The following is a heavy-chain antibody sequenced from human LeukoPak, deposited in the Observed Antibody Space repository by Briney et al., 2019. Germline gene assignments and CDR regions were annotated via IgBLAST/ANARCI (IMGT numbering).Heavy chain of an antibody. J-gene: IGHJ4*02. CDR2: ISSSSSYI. D-gene: IGHD4-23*01. Sequence: GGSLRLSRAASGFTFSSYSMNWVRQAPGKGLEWVSSISSSSSYIYYADSVKGRFTISRDNAKNSLYLQMNSLRAEDTAVYYCASDSSLIYGGNAFDYWGQGTLVTVSS. CDR3: ASDSSLIYGGNAFDY. V-gene: IGHV3-21*01. CDR1: GFTFSSYS.